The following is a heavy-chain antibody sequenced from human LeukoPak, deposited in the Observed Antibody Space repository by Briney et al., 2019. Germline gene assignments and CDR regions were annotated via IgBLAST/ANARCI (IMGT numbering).Heavy chain of an antibody. Sequence: PGGSLRLSCAASGFTFSSYWMHWVRQAPGKGLVWVSRINSDETSTSYADSVKGRFTISRDNAKNTLYLQMNSLRAEDTAVYYCAKRPATGNGYWGQGTLVTVSS. CDR3: AKRPATGNGY. CDR2: INSDETST. CDR1: GFTFSSYW. V-gene: IGHV3-74*01. D-gene: IGHD6-13*01. J-gene: IGHJ4*02.